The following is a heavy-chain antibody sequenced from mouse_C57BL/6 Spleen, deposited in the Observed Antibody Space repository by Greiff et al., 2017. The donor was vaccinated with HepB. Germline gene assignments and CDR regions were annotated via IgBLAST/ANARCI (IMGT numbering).Heavy chain of an antibody. CDR3: ARKGPDLDY. V-gene: IGHV1-61*01. J-gene: IGHJ2*01. CDR1: GYTFTSYW. Sequence: QVQLKQPGAELVRPGSSVKLSCKASGYTFTSYWMDWVKQRPGQGLEWIGNIYPSDSETHYNQKFKDKATLTVDKSSSTAYMQLSSLTSEDSAVYYCARKGPDLDYWGQGTTLTVSS. CDR2: IYPSDSET.